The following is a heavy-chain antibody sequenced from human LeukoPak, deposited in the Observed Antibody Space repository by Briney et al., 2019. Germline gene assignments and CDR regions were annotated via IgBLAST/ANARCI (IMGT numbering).Heavy chain of an antibody. J-gene: IGHJ6*02. CDR1: GGSISSYY. V-gene: IGHV4-59*01. CDR2: IYYSGST. CDR3: ARGDYGDHNYYYYGMDV. Sequence: SETLSLTCTVSGGSISSYYWSWIRQPPGKGLEWIGYIYYSGSTNYNPSPKSRVTISVDTSKNQFSLKLSSVTAADTAVYYCARGDYGDHNYYYYGMDVWGQGTTVTVSS. D-gene: IGHD4-17*01.